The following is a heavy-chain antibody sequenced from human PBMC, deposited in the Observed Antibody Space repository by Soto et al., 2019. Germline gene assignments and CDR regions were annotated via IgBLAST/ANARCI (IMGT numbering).Heavy chain of an antibody. J-gene: IGHJ6*02. Sequence: SETLSLTCTVSGGSISSYYWSWIRQPPGKGLEWIGYIYYSGSTNYNPSLKSRVTISVDTSKNQFSLKLSSVTAADTAVYYCASGRALLWFGELSHYYYYCMHVRGPGLMVTRSS. D-gene: IGHD3-10*01. V-gene: IGHV4-59*08. CDR3: ASGRALLWFGELSHYYYYCMHV. CDR1: GGSISSYY. CDR2: IYYSGST.